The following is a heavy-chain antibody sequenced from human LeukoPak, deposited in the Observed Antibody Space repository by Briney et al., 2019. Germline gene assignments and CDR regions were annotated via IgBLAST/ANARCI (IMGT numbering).Heavy chain of an antibody. J-gene: IGHJ4*02. CDR2: ISAYNGNT. D-gene: IGHD6-13*01. V-gene: IGHV1-18*01. CDR1: GYTFTSYG. CDR3: ARVFTAGYSSSWYQDY. Sequence: ASVKVSCKASGYTFTSYGISWVRQAPGQGLEWMGWISAYNGNTNYAQNLQGRVTMTTDTSTSTAYMELRSLRSDDTAVYYCARVFTAGYSSSWYQDYWGQGTLVTVSS.